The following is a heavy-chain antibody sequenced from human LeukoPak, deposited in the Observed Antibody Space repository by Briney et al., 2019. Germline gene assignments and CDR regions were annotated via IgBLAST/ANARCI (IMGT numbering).Heavy chain of an antibody. J-gene: IGHJ4*02. CDR3: AKGYCSGGSCYFGY. Sequence: PGGSLRLSCAASGFTFDDYAMHWVRQAPGKGLEWVSGISWNSGSIGYADSVKGRFTISRDNAKNSLYLQMNSLRAEDMALYYCAKGYCSGGSCYFGYWGQGTLVTVSS. CDR2: ISWNSGSI. V-gene: IGHV3-9*03. CDR1: GFTFDDYA. D-gene: IGHD2-15*01.